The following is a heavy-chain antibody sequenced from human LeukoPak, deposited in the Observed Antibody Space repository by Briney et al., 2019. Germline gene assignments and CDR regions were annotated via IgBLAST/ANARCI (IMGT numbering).Heavy chain of an antibody. J-gene: IGHJ4*02. V-gene: IGHV4-59*08. CDR3: ARGSGRQLNY. D-gene: IGHD3-10*01. CDR2: IDYTGGT. Sequence: SETLSLTCTVSGGSISNFYWSWIRQPPGKGLEWIGYIDYTGGTNYNPSLKSRVTISLDTSKSQFSLRLTSVTAADTAVYYCARGSGRQLNYWGQGTLATVSS. CDR1: GGSISNFY.